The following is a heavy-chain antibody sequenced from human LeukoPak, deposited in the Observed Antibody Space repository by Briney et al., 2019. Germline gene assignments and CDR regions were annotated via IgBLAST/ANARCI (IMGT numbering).Heavy chain of an antibody. Sequence: GGSLRLSCAASGFTFSNIWMSWVRQAPGKGLEWVANTKHDGSETNYVDSVKGRFTISRDNAKNSLHLQMNSLRAEDTAVYYCAKNGGPHGMDVWGQGTTVTVSS. CDR1: GFTFSNIW. CDR2: TKHDGSET. D-gene: IGHD3-10*01. J-gene: IGHJ6*02. CDR3: AKNGGPHGMDV. V-gene: IGHV3-7*02.